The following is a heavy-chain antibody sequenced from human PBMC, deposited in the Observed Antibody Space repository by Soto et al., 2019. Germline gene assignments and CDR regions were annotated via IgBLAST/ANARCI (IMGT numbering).Heavy chain of an antibody. J-gene: IGHJ5*02. Sequence: EVQLVESGGGLVKPGGSLRLSCAASGFTFSSYSMNWVRQAPGKGLEWVSSISSSSSYIYYADSVKGRFTISRDNAKNSLYLQINSLRAEDPAVYYGAGGQNGDFGIGPLGDTGFAPGGQGTLVTVSS. CDR1: GFTFSSYS. CDR2: ISSSSSYI. CDR3: AGGQNGDFGIGPLGDTGFAP. D-gene: IGHD3-3*01. V-gene: IGHV3-21*01.